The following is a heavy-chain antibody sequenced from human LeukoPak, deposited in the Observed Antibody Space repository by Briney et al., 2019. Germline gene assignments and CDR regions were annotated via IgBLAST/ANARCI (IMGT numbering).Heavy chain of an antibody. CDR2: ISSSATYI. D-gene: IGHD1-26*01. V-gene: IGHV3-21*06. Sequence: GGSLRLSCAASGFTFSAYSMNWARQPPGKGLEWVSYISSSATYIYYADSVKGRFTISRDNAKNSLSLQMDSLRAEDTAVYYCARDSRQWVEQLPYGWFDPWGQGTLVTVSP. J-gene: IGHJ5*02. CDR1: GFTFSAYS. CDR3: ARDSRQWVEQLPYGWFDP.